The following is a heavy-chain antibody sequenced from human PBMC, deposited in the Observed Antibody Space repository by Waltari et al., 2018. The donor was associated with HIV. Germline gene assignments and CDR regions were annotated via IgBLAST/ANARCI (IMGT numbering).Heavy chain of an antibody. CDR2: ISGSRRST. V-gene: IGHV3-23*01. CDR3: AKDILNNSGVDY. J-gene: IGHJ4*02. D-gene: IGHD6-19*01. CDR1: GFPFSTSA. Sequence: EVQLLESGGGLVQPGGSLRLSWAASGFPFSTSAITWVRQAPGKGLEWVSVISGSRRSTYYADSVKGRFTISRDNPKNTLYLQMNSLRAEDTAVYYCAKDILNNSGVDYWGQGTLVTVSS.